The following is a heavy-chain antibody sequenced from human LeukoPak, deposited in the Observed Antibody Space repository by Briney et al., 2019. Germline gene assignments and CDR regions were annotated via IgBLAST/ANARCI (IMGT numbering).Heavy chain of an antibody. Sequence: PSETLSLTCTVSGGSISSYYWSWIRQPAGKGLEWIGRIYTSGSTNYNPSLKSRVTMSVDTSKNQFSLKLSSVTAADTAVYYCARRIPIAAAGTRYFDYWGQGTLVTVSS. J-gene: IGHJ4*02. V-gene: IGHV4-4*07. CDR1: GGSISSYY. CDR3: ARRIPIAAAGTRYFDY. CDR2: IYTSGST. D-gene: IGHD6-13*01.